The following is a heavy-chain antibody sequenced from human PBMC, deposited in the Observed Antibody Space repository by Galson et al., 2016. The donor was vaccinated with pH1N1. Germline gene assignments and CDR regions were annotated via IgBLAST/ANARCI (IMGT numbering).Heavy chain of an antibody. Sequence: SVKVSCKASGYRFSGYDIHWVRQAPGQGLEWMGWIAPHSGGTTYAQKFQGRVTMTRDTSISTAYMELSRLTSDDTAIYYCARVHNYVDSSGHLDYWGQGTLVTVAS. CDR3: ARVHNYVDSSGHLDY. J-gene: IGHJ4*02. V-gene: IGHV1-2*02. CDR1: GYRFSGYD. CDR2: IAPHSGGT. D-gene: IGHD3-22*01.